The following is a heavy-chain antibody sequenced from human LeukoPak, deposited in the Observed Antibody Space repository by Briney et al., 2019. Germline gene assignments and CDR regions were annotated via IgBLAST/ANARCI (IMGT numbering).Heavy chain of an antibody. D-gene: IGHD3-22*01. CDR1: GFTFANAW. Sequence: GGSLRLSCVASGFTFANAWMSWVRQAPGKGLEWVGRIKSKIDGETTDHAAPVKGRFTISRDDSKNTVHLQMNSLKTEDTAVYYCTPHSGYDSSGYYYWGQGTLVTVSS. J-gene: IGHJ4*02. CDR2: IKSKIDGETT. V-gene: IGHV3-15*01. CDR3: TPHSGYDSSGYYY.